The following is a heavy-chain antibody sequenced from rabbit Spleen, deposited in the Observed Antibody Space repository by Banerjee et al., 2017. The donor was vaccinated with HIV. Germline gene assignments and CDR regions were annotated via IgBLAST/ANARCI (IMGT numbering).Heavy chain of an antibody. CDR2: IYLGFGLK. J-gene: IGHJ4*01. V-gene: IGHV1S47*01. D-gene: IGHD1-1*01. CDR3: ARGFPSGSGYYLNL. Sequence: RQAPGKGPEWIAYIYLGFGLKNYANSVKGRFTLSSDNAQKTVFLQMTSLTASDTATYFCARGFPSGSGYYLNLWGPGTLVTVS.